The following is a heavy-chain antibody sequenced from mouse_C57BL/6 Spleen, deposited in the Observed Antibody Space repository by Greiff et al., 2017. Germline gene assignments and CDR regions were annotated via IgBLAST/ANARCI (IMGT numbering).Heavy chain of an antibody. CDR3: ARHLQGNFDY. CDR2: ISGGGGNT. Sequence: EVKLVESGGGLVKPGGSLKLSCAASGFTFSSYTMSWVRQTPEKRLEWVATISGGGGNTYYPDSVKGRFTISRDNAKNTLYLQMSSLRSEDTALYYCARHLQGNFDYWGQGTTLTVSS. CDR1: GFTFSSYT. V-gene: IGHV5-9*01. J-gene: IGHJ2*01.